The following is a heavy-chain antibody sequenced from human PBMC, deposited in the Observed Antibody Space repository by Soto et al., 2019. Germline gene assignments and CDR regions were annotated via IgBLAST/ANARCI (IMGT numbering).Heavy chain of an antibody. J-gene: IGHJ4*02. Sequence: GASVKVSCKASGYTFTSYDINWVRQATGQGLEWMGWMNPNSGNTGYAQKFQGRVTMTRNTSISTAYMELSSLRSEDTAVYYCARVVRGYDFWSGYPEGTDYWGQGTLVTVSS. CDR1: GYTFTSYD. CDR2: MNPNSGNT. V-gene: IGHV1-8*01. D-gene: IGHD3-3*01. CDR3: ARVVRGYDFWSGYPEGTDY.